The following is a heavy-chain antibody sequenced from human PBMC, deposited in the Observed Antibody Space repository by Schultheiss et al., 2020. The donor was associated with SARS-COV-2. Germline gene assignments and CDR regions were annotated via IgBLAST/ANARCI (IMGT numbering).Heavy chain of an antibody. CDR3: ARGGRERGSGWYASNYYYGMDV. V-gene: IGHV4-59*01. Sequence: SETLSLTCTVSGGSISSYYWSWIRQPPGKGLEWIGYIYYSGSTNYNPSLKSRVTISVDTSKNQFSLKLSSVTAADTAVYYCARGGRERGSGWYASNYYYGMDVWGQGTTVTVSS. D-gene: IGHD6-19*01. CDR2: IYYSGST. J-gene: IGHJ6*02. CDR1: GGSISSYY.